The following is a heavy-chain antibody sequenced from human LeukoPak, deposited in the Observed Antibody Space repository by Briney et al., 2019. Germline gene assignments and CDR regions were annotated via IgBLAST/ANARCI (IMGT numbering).Heavy chain of an antibody. V-gene: IGHV3-23*01. J-gene: IGHJ4*02. CDR2: ISGSGGST. CDR1: GFTFSSYG. CDR3: AKARGSGYAEYYFDY. D-gene: IGHD5-12*01. Sequence: GGTLRLSCAASGFTFSSYGMSWVRQAPGKGLEWVSAISGSGGSTYYADSVKGRFTISRDNSKNTLYLQMKSLRAEDTAEYFCAKARGSGYAEYYFDYWGQGTLVTVSS.